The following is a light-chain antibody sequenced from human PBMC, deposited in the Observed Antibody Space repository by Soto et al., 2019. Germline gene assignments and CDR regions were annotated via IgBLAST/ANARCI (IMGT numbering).Light chain of an antibody. CDR1: QDIGGR. CDR3: QHYNSYSEA. Sequence: DIQMTQSPSSVSASVGDRITITCRASQDIGGRLAWYQQKPGKAPKLLIYKASTLKSGVPSRFSGSGSGTEFTLTISSLQPDDFATYYCQHYNSYSEAFGQGTKVDI. V-gene: IGKV1-5*03. J-gene: IGKJ1*01. CDR2: KAS.